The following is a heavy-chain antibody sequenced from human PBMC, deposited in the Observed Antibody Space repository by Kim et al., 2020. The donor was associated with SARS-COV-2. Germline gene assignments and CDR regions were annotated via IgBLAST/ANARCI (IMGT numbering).Heavy chain of an antibody. V-gene: IGHV4-59*01. CDR2: IYYSGST. Sequence: SETLSLTCTVSGGSIRSYYWSWIRQPPGKGLEWIGYIYYSGSTNYNPSLKSRVTISVDTSKNQFSLKLSSVTAADTAVYYCARAPFGNDVFDIWGQGSMV. CDR1: GGSIRSYY. J-gene: IGHJ3*02. CDR3: ARAPFGNDVFDI. D-gene: IGHD3-10*01.